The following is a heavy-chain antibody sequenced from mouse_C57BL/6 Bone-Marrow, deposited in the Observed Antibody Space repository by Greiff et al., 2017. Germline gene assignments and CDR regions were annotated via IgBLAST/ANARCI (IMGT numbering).Heavy chain of an antibody. CDR2: ISSGSSTI. CDR3: ATTVVAYWYFDV. Sequence: EVQRVESGGGLVKPGGSLKLSCAASGFTFSDYGMHWVRQAPEKGLEWVAYISSGSSTIYYADTVKGRFTISRDNATNTLYLQLSSLRSEDTAMYYCATTVVAYWYFDVWGTGTTVTVSS. CDR1: GFTFSDYG. J-gene: IGHJ1*03. D-gene: IGHD1-1*01. V-gene: IGHV5-17*01.